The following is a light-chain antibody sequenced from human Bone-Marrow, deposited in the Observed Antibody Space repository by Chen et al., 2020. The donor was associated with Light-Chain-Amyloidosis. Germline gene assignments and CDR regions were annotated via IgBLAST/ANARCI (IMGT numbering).Light chain of an antibody. Sequence: QSVLTQPPSASGTPGQRVPISCSGSSSNIGSNYVYWYPQLPGTAPKLLIYRNDQRPSGVPDRFSGSKSGTSASLAISGLRSEDEADYYCAAWDDSLSAWVFGGGTKLTVL. J-gene: IGLJ3*02. CDR1: SSNIGSNY. CDR3: AAWDDSLSAWV. CDR2: RND. V-gene: IGLV1-47*01.